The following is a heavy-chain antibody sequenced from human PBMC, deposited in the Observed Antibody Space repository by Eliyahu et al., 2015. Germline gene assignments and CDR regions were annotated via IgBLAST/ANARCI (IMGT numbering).Heavy chain of an antibody. D-gene: IGHD5-12*01. CDR3: ARESGYVDY. CDR1: GYIFTDYW. J-gene: IGHJ4*02. Sequence: EVQLVQSGXEVXKPGESLKISXKXSGYIFTDYWIGWVRQMPGKGLEWMGIIYPGDSDTRYSPSFQGQVTISADKSLSTIYLQWSSLKASDTAIYYCARESGYVDYWGQGTLVTVSS. CDR2: IYPGDSDT. V-gene: IGHV5-51*01.